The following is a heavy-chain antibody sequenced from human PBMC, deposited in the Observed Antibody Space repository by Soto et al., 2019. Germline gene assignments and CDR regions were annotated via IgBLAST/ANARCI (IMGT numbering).Heavy chain of an antibody. CDR1: GITFSNSA. D-gene: IGHD2-2*01. Sequence: PGGSLRLSCVASGITFSNSAINWVRQAPGKGLEWVSGISDSGNSKYIADSVKGRFTVSRDNSKSTLFLQMTGLRDDDTAVYYCATPTRAHQLLCSFDNWGQGTLVTVSS. J-gene: IGHJ4*02. CDR2: ISDSGNSK. CDR3: ATPTRAHQLLCSFDN. V-gene: IGHV3-23*01.